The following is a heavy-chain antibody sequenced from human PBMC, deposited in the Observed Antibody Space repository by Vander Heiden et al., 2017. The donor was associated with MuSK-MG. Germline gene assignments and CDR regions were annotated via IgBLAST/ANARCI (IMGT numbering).Heavy chain of an antibody. V-gene: IGHV1-2*02. D-gene: IGHD5-12*01. CDR1: GYTFTGSS. J-gene: IGHJ2*01. CDR2: MSPNSGVT. Sequence: QVQLVQSGAEVNTPGASVKVSCEASGYTFTGSSLHGVRQAPGQGLEWRGWMSPNSGVTNEAQKFQVRVTMTRDTSIGTAYMELSRLRSDDTAVYYWARRARGGSGYDGSGSRDVWYFDRWGRGTLVTGSS. CDR3: ARRARGGSGYDGSGSRDVWYFDR.